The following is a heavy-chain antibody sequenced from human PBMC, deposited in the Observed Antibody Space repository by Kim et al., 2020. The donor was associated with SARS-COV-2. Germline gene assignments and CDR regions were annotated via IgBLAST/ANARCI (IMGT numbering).Heavy chain of an antibody. V-gene: IGHV3-30*18. CDR2: ISYDGSKK. Sequence: GGSLRLSCAASGFTFNNFGMHWVRQAPGKGLEWVALISYDGSKKYYADSLKGRFTISRDSSKNTLYLQMDSLRPEDTAVYFCAKEKSFFMLTFGGESGGMDVGGQGTTVPVSS. J-gene: IGHJ6*01. CDR1: GFTFNNFG. D-gene: IGHD3-16*01. CDR3: AKEKSFFMLTFGGESGGMDV.